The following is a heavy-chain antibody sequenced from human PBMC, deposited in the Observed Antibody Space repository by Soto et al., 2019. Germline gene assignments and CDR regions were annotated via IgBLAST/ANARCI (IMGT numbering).Heavy chain of an antibody. V-gene: IGHV1-18*01. J-gene: IGHJ5*02. Sequence: QDQLVQSGAEVKKPGASVKVSCKASGYTFTSYGISWVRQAPGQGLEWMGWISASTGNTNYAQKLPGRGPMTTYTATSTAYLELRSLRSDDTAVYYCARVEAAMSGHWFDPWGQGTLVTVSS. CDR3: ARVEAAMSGHWFDP. D-gene: IGHD2-2*01. CDR1: GYTFTSYG. CDR2: ISASTGNT.